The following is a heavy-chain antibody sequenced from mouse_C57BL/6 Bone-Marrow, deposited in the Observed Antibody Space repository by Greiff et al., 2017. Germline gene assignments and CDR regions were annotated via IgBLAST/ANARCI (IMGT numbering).Heavy chain of an antibody. Sequence: QVQLQQSGAELARPGASVKLSCKASGYTFTSYGISWVKQRTGQGLEWIGEIYPRSGNTYYNEKFKGKATLTADKSSSTAYMELRSLTSEDSAVYFCGGYYGCAYWGQGTLVTVSA. CDR3: GGYYGCAY. D-gene: IGHD2-3*01. CDR1: GYTFTSYG. CDR2: IYPRSGNT. J-gene: IGHJ3*01. V-gene: IGHV1-81*01.